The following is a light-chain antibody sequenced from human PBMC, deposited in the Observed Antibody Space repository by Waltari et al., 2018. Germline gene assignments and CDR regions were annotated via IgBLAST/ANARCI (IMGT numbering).Light chain of an antibody. V-gene: IGLV1-47*01. CDR3: VAWDDSLSGRL. Sequence: QSVLTQPPSASGTPGQTVTISCSGSGPNLGSRSVYSYQQLPGTAPKHLIYRNDQRPSGVPDRFSGSKSGTSASLAISGLRSEDEADYYCVAWDDSLSGRLFGGGTKLTVL. CDR2: RND. J-gene: IGLJ3*02. CDR1: GPNLGSRS.